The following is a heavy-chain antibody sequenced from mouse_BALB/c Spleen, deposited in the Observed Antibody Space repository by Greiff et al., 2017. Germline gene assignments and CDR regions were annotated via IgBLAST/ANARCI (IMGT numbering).Heavy chain of an antibody. CDR1: GFAFSSYD. D-gene: IGHD2-4*01. CDR2: ISSGGGST. Sequence: EVHLVESGGGLVKPGGSLKLSCAASGFAFSSYDMSWVRQTPEKRLEWVAYISSGGGSTYYPDTVKGRFTISRDNAKNTLYLQMSSLKSEDTAMYYCARDDSDAMDYWGQGTSVTVSS. CDR3: ARDDSDAMDY. V-gene: IGHV5-12-1*01. J-gene: IGHJ4*01.